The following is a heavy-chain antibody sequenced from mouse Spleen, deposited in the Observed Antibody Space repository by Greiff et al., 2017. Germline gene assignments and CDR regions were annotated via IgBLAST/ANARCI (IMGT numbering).Heavy chain of an antibody. CDR2: INPNNGGT. CDR3: ARPDYGSSYPHWYFDV. Sequence: EVQLQQSGPELVKPGASVKIPCKASGYTFTDYNMDWVKQSHGKSLEWIGDINPNNGGTIYNQKFKGKATLTVDKSSSTAYMELRSLTSEDTAVYYCARPDYGSSYPHWYFDVWGAGTTVTVSS. J-gene: IGHJ1*01. CDR1: GYTFTDYN. V-gene: IGHV1-18*01. D-gene: IGHD1-1*01.